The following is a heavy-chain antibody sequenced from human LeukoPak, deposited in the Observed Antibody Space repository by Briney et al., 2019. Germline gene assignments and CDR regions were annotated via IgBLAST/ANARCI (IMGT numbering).Heavy chain of an antibody. CDR3: ARYTYYDFWSGPFGY. J-gene: IGHJ4*02. V-gene: IGHV1-69*05. CDR1: GGTFTIYA. D-gene: IGHD3-3*01. CDR2: IIPIFGTA. Sequence: SVKVSCKCSGGTFTIYAISWGRQAPGQGLEWMGRIIPIFGTANYAQKFQGRVTITTDESTSTAYMQLSRLRSEDTALYYCARYTYYDFWSGPFGYWGQGTLVTVSS.